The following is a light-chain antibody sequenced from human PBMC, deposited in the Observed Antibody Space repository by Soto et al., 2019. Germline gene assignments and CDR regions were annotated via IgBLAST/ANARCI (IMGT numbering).Light chain of an antibody. Sequence: DAVLIRSPVSLPVSLLQPASISCMSSQSLVHSDGNTYLSWFQQRPGQSPRRXLYRVSNRDSGVPDKFRGSGSGTNFTLKISWVEPEDVGVYYCMQGTHWPRTFGHGTKVDIK. J-gene: IGKJ1*01. V-gene: IGKV2-30*02. CDR2: RVS. CDR1: QSLVHSDGNTY. CDR3: MQGTHWPRT.